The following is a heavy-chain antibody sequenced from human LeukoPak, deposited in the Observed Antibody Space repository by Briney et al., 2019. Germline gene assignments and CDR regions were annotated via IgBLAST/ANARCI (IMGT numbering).Heavy chain of an antibody. CDR1: GFTFSSYG. CDR3: VVRCSSTSCYTPVLDY. Sequence: PGRSLRLSCAASGFTFSSYGMHWVRQAPGKGLEWVAVISYDGSNKYYADSVKGRFTISRDNSKNTLYLQMNSLRAEDTAVYYCVVRCSSTSCYTPVLDYWGQGTLVTVSS. D-gene: IGHD2-2*02. V-gene: IGHV3-30*03. J-gene: IGHJ4*02. CDR2: ISYDGSNK.